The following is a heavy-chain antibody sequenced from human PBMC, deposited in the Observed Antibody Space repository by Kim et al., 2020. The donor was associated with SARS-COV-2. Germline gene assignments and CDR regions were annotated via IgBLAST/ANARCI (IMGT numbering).Heavy chain of an antibody. D-gene: IGHD2-21*02. Sequence: NHAQQFPARVTITAAKSTSTAYMELSSLRSEDTAVYYCARVGGGDRYGMDVWGQGTTVTVSS. V-gene: IGHV1-69*04. CDR3: ARVGGGDRYGMDV. J-gene: IGHJ6*02.